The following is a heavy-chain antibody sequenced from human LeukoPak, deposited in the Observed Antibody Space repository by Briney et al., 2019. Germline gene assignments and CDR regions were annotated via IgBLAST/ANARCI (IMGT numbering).Heavy chain of an antibody. CDR1: GGSFSGYY. D-gene: IGHD3-22*01. CDR3: ARGLKRYYYDSSGPFDY. V-gene: IGHV4-34*01. CDR2: INHSGST. Sequence: PSETLSLTCAVYGGSFSGYYWSWIRQPPGKGLEWIGEINHSGSTNYNPSLKSRVTISVDTSKNQFSPKLSSVTAADTAVYYCARGLKRYYYDSSGPFDYWGQGTLVTVSS. J-gene: IGHJ4*02.